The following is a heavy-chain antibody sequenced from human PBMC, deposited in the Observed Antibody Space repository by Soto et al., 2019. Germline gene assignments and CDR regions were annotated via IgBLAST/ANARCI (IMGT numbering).Heavy chain of an antibody. Sequence: ESGGGVVQPGRSLRLSCAASGFTFSSYAMHWVRQAPGKGLEWVAVISYDGSNKYYADSVKGRFTISRDNSKNTLYLQMNSLRAEDTAVYYCARESRLDTAMVVIYFQHWGQGTLVTVSS. CDR2: ISYDGSNK. D-gene: IGHD5-18*01. J-gene: IGHJ1*01. CDR3: ARESRLDTAMVVIYFQH. V-gene: IGHV3-30-3*01. CDR1: GFTFSSYA.